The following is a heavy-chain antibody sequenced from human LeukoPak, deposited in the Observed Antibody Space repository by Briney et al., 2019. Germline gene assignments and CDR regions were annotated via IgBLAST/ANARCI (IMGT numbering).Heavy chain of an antibody. CDR1: GFTFSSYA. Sequence: GGSLRLSWAASGFTFSSYAMSWVRQAPGKGLEWVSAIRGSGGSTYYADSVKGRFTISRDNSKNTLYLQMNSLRAEDTAVYYCAKDLPRIVVVPAATFDYWGQGTLVTVSS. V-gene: IGHV3-23*01. D-gene: IGHD2-2*01. CDR2: IRGSGGST. J-gene: IGHJ4*02. CDR3: AKDLPRIVVVPAATFDY.